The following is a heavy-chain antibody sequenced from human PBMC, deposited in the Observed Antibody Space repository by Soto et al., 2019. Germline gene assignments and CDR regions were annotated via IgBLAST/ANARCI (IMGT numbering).Heavy chain of an antibody. CDR2: IYYSGST. J-gene: IGHJ5*02. Sequence: QVQLQESGPGLVKPSETLSLTCTVSGGSVSSGSYYWSWIRQPPGKGLEWIGYIYYSGSTNYNPSLKSRVTISVDTSKNQFSLKLSSVTAADTAVYYCAREQLAVAGYPNWFDPWGQGTLVTVSS. V-gene: IGHV4-61*01. CDR3: AREQLAVAGYPNWFDP. CDR1: GGSVSSGSYY. D-gene: IGHD6-19*01.